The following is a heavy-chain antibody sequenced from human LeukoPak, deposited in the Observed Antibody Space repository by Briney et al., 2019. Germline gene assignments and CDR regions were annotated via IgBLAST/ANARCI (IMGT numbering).Heavy chain of an antibody. CDR1: GFTFSNHA. V-gene: IGHV3-30*18. D-gene: IGHD3-10*01. J-gene: IGHJ4*02. Sequence: PGRSLRLSCAASGFTFSNHAMHWVRQSPGKGLEWVAVISYDGIKKYYADFVKGRFTISRDNSKNTLSLHMSSLRPEDTAVYYCAKGLDYYGSCSYYGVTPGFDSWGQGTLVTASS. CDR3: AKGLDYYGSCSYYGVTPGFDS. CDR2: ISYDGIKK.